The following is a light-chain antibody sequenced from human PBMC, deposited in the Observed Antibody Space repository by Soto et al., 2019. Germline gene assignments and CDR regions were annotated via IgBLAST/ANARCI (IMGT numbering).Light chain of an antibody. CDR1: QSVRSY. V-gene: IGKV3-11*01. CDR3: QQRADWPPLT. Sequence: EIVLTQSPATLSLSPGERATLSCRASQSVRSYLAWYQQKPGQAPRLLIYDASNRATGVPVRFSGSGSGTDFTLTINSLEPEDFAVYYCQQRADWPPLTFGGGTKVELK. J-gene: IGKJ4*01. CDR2: DAS.